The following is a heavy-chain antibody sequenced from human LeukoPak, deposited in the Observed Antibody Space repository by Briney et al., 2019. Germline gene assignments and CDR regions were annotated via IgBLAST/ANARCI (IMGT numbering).Heavy chain of an antibody. D-gene: IGHD5-18*01. J-gene: IGHJ6*04. Sequence: PSETLSLTCTVSGGSISSSTYYWGWIRQPPGKGLEWIGSMYYTGRTYYNPSLKSRVTISVDTSKNQFSLRLRSVTAADTAVYYCARSAMANYYYGMDVWGKGTTVTVSS. CDR1: GGSISSSTYY. V-gene: IGHV4-39*01. CDR3: ARSAMANYYYGMDV. CDR2: MYYTGRT.